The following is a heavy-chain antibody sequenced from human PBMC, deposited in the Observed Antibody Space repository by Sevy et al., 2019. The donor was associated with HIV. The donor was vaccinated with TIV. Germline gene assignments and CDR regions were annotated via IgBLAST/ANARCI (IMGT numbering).Heavy chain of an antibody. CDR2: IYWDGDT. CDR1: GFSFSTSGVG. D-gene: IGHD3-9*01. V-gene: IGHV2-5*02. J-gene: IGHJ4*02. Sequence: SAPTLVNPTQTLTLTCTFSGFSFSTSGVGVGWIRQPPGKAPEWLAMIYWDGDTRYSPSLMNRLTITKDTSKVQVVLRMANMEPVDTGTYYCAHRRSKGITITEFDYWGQGTLVTVSS. CDR3: AHRRSKGITITEFDY.